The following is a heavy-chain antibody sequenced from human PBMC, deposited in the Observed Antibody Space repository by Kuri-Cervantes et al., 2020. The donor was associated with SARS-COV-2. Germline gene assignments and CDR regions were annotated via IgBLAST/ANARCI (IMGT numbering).Heavy chain of an antibody. CDR1: GGTFSSYA. Sequence: SVKVSCKASGGTFSSYAISWVRQAPGQGLEWMGGIIPIFGTANYAQKFQGRVTITTDESTSTADMELSSLRSEDTTVYYCARHPRDYGDTHYYYYYYMDVWGKGTTVTVSS. D-gene: IGHD4-17*01. CDR3: ARHPRDYGDTHYYYYYYMDV. CDR2: IIPIFGTA. V-gene: IGHV1-69*05. J-gene: IGHJ6*03.